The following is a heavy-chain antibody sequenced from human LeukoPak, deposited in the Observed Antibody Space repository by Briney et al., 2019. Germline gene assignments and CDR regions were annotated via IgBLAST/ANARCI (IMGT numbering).Heavy chain of an antibody. D-gene: IGHD3-3*01. CDR1: GGSISSSSYY. J-gene: IGHJ5*02. CDR2: IYYGGST. CDR3: ARHFWRATAFDP. V-gene: IGHV4-39*01. Sequence: SETLSLTCTVSGGSISSSSYYWGWIRHPPGKGLEWIGSIYYGGSTYYNPSLKSRVTISVDTSKNQFSLKLSSVTAADTAVYYCARHFWRATAFDPWGQGTLVTVSS.